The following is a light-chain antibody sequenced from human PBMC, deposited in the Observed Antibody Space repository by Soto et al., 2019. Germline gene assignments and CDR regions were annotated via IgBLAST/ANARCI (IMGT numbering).Light chain of an antibody. J-gene: IGKJ1*01. CDR3: QQTYNTPWT. CDR2: GTS. V-gene: IGKV1-39*01. CDR1: QSISRY. Sequence: DIQMTQSPSSLSASVGDRVTITCRASQSISRYFNWYQQKTGKAPKLLIYGTSSLQSGVASRFGGSGSGTDFTLTISGLQSGDFAPYYCQQTYNTPWTFGQGTKVEIK.